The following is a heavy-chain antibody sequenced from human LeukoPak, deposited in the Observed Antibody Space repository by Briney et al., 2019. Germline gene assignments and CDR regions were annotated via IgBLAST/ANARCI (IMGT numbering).Heavy chain of an antibody. J-gene: IGHJ4*02. V-gene: IGHV3-33*01. CDR1: AFTFSSFG. CDR3: ARDRETWYFDF. CDR2: IWYDGSNK. Sequence: PGGSLRLSCAASAFTFSSFGMHWVRQAPGKGLEWVAVIWYDGSNKYYADSVEGRFTISRDNSKNTLYLQMNSLRAEDTAVYYCARDRETWYFDFRGQGTLVTVSS.